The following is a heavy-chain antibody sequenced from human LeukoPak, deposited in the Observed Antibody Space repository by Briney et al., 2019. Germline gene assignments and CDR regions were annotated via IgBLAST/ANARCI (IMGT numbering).Heavy chain of an antibody. D-gene: IGHD6-6*01. Sequence: PSETLSLTCTVSGGSINSYYWSRIRQPAGKELEWIGRIYSSGNTHYNPSLKSRVTMSVDTSKNQFSLKLSSVTAADTAVYYCARAAGYSSSSGEFDYWGQGTLVTVSS. CDR3: ARAAGYSSSSGEFDY. CDR2: IYSSGNT. CDR1: GGSINSYY. J-gene: IGHJ4*02. V-gene: IGHV4-4*07.